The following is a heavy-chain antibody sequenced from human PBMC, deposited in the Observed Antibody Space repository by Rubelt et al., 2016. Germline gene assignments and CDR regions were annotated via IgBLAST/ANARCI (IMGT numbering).Heavy chain of an antibody. CDR3: ARGRIAARPRSAFDI. V-gene: IGHV4-39*07. D-gene: IGHD6-6*01. J-gene: IGHJ3*02. CDR2: IKHSGST. Sequence: QLQLQESGPGLVKPSETLSLTCTVSGGSISSSSYYWGWISQPPGKGLEWIGEIKHSGSTNYNPSLMSRVNISVDTSKNQFSLTLSSDPAADTAVYYCARGRIAARPRSAFDIWGQGTMVTVSS. CDR1: GGSISSSSYY.